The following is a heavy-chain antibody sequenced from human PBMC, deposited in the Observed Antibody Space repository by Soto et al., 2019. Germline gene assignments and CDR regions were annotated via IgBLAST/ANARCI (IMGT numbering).Heavy chain of an antibody. CDR1: GFTFDDYA. V-gene: IGHV3-30-3*01. D-gene: IGHD6-13*01. CDR3: ARGTTASAFSAMDV. CDR2: ISYDGSNK. Sequence: VQLVESGGGLVQPGRSLRLSCAASGFTFDDYAMHWVRQAPGKGLEWVAVISYDGSNKYIAESVKGRFTISRDNSKKTLFLQMNSLRAEVAAVYYCARGTTASAFSAMDVWGQGTTVTVSS. J-gene: IGHJ6*02.